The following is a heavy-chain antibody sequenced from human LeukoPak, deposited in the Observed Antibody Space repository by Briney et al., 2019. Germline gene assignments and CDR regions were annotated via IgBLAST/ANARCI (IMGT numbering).Heavy chain of an antibody. CDR2: ISYDGSNK. Sequence: PGRSLRLSCAASGFTFSSYGMHWVRQAPGKGLEWVAVISYDGSNKYYADSVKGRFTISRDNSKNTLYLQMNSLRAEDTAVYYCAKEGTTVPTVGNYYYGMDVWGQGTTVTVSS. V-gene: IGHV3-30*18. J-gene: IGHJ6*02. CDR1: GFTFSSYG. CDR3: AKEGTTVPTVGNYYYGMDV. D-gene: IGHD4-17*01.